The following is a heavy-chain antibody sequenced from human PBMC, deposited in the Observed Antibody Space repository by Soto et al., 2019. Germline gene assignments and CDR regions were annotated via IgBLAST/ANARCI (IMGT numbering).Heavy chain of an antibody. Sequence: ASVKVSCKASGYSFTGLDINWVRQTTGQGLEWMGWMQPSSGRTGYAQKFQGRVTMTRDTSIDTAYMELSSLTSDDTAFYYCARGVTAGVDYWGQGTLVTVSS. CDR1: GYSFTGLD. CDR3: ARGVTAGVDY. D-gene: IGHD1-26*01. CDR2: MQPSSGRT. V-gene: IGHV1-8*01. J-gene: IGHJ4*02.